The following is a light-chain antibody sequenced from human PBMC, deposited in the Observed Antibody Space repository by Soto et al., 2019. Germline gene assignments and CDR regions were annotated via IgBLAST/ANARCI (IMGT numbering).Light chain of an antibody. Sequence: DIQMTQSPSSLSASVGDRVTITCRASQSISSYLNWYQQKPGKAPKLLIYGASSLQSGVPSRFSGSGSGTDFTLTISSLQPEDFATYYCQHSYSNPRTFGQGTKVEIK. CDR2: GAS. J-gene: IGKJ1*01. CDR3: QHSYSNPRT. CDR1: QSISSY. V-gene: IGKV1-39*01.